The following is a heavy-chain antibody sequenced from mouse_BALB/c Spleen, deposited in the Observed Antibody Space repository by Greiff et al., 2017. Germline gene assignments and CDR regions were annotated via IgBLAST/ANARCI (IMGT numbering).Heavy chain of an antibody. V-gene: IGHV3-8*02. Sequence: EVQLKESGPSLVKPSQTLSLTCSVTGDSITSGYWNWIRKFPGNKLEYMGYISYSGSTYYNPSLKSRISITRDTSKNQYYLQLNSVTTEDTATYYCASPYRYDGAWFAYWGQGTLVTVSA. CDR3: ASPYRYDGAWFAY. CDR2: ISYSGST. CDR1: GDSITSGY. D-gene: IGHD2-14*01. J-gene: IGHJ3*01.